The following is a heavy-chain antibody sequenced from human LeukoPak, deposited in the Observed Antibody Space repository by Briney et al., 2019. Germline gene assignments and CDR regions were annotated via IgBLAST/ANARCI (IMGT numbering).Heavy chain of an antibody. J-gene: IGHJ4*02. D-gene: IGHD5-18*01. CDR1: GGTFISYA. CDR2: IIPILGTA. V-gene: IGHV1-69*13. Sequence: ASVKVSCKASGGTFISYAISWVRQAPGQGLEWMGGIIPILGTANYAQKLQGRVTITADESTSTAYMELSSLRSEDTAVYYCATKRGYSYGSPHWGQGTLVTVSS. CDR3: ATKRGYSYGSPH.